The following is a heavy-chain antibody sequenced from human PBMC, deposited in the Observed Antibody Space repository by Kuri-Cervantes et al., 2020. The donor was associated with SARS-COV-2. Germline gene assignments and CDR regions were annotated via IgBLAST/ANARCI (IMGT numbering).Heavy chain of an antibody. J-gene: IGHJ4*02. CDR2: ISSDGKSK. CDR1: GFNFSTTD. V-gene: IGHV3-30*18. CDR3: AKDRAGVHDF. Sequence: GGSLRLSCVASGFNFSTTDMHWVRQAPGQGLEWVTFISSDGKSKKCMASGKGRFTISRDNSQNTLYLQIKSLRDEDTAIYYCAKDRAGVHDFWGQGTLVPVSS. D-gene: IGHD2-21*01.